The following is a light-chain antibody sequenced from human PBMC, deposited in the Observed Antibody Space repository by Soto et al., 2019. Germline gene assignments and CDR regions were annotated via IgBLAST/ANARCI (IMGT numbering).Light chain of an antibody. CDR2: NTS. Sequence: EIVLTQSPGTLSLSPGERATLSCRASQSVSSSYLAWYQQKPGQAPRLLIYNTSNRATGIPARFSGSGSGRDYTLTISSLEPEDFAVYYCQLRITFGQGTRLEIK. CDR3: QLRIT. J-gene: IGKJ5*01. CDR1: QSVSSSY. V-gene: IGKV3-20*01.